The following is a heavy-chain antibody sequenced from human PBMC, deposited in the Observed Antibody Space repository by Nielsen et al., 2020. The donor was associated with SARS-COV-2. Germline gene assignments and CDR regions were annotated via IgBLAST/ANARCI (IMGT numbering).Heavy chain of an antibody. Sequence: SGPTLVKPTQTLTLTCTFSGFSLTTNGVSVSWIRQPPGKALEWLARIDWDDDKFYSTSLKTRLTISKDTSKNQVVLTMTNMDPVDTATYYCARIPYSGSYVDAFDIWGQGTMVTVSS. CDR2: IDWDDDK. V-gene: IGHV2-70*04. D-gene: IGHD1-26*01. J-gene: IGHJ3*02. CDR1: GFSLTTNGVS. CDR3: ARIPYSGSYVDAFDI.